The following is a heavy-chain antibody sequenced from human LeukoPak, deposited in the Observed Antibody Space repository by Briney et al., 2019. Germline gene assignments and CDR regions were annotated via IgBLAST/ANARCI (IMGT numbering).Heavy chain of an antibody. D-gene: IGHD3-22*01. CDR3: ARYGLMYDSSGYYYGY. J-gene: IGHJ4*02. Sequence: SETLSLTCTVSGGSISSYYWGWIRQPPGKGLEWIEYISYGGSTNYNPSLKSRVTISVDTSKNQFSLKLSSVTAADTAVYYCARYGLMYDSSGYYYGYWGQGTLVTVSS. V-gene: IGHV4-59*01. CDR2: ISYGGST. CDR1: GGSISSYY.